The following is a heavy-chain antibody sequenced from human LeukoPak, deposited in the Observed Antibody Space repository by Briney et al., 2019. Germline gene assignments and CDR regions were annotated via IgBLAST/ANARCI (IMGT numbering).Heavy chain of an antibody. V-gene: IGHV3-23*01. D-gene: IGHD2/OR15-2a*01. J-gene: IGHJ5*02. CDR2: ISGSGGST. CDR1: GFTFSSYS. Sequence: GGSLRLSCAASGFTFSSYSMNWVRQAPGKGLEWVSAISGSGGSTYYADSVKGRFTISRDNSKNTLYLQMNSLRAEDTAVYYCARDQSGTFWNQRFDPWGQGTLVTVSS. CDR3: ARDQSGTFWNQRFDP.